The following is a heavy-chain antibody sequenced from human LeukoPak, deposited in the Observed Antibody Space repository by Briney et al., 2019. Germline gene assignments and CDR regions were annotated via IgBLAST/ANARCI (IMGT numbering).Heavy chain of an antibody. V-gene: IGHV3-11*01. CDR2: ISSSGSTI. CDR3: ATLDPGRIQLGYYYYMDV. Sequence: GGSLRLSCAASGFTFSDYYMSWIRQAPGKGLEWVSYISSSGSTIYYADSVKGRFTISRDNAKNSLYLQMNSLRVEDTAVYYCATLDPGRIQLGYYYYMDVWGKGTTVTISS. J-gene: IGHJ6*03. D-gene: IGHD1-1*01. CDR1: GFTFSDYY.